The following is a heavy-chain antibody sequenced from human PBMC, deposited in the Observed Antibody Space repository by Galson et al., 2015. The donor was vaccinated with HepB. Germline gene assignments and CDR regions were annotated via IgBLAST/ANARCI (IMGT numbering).Heavy chain of an antibody. J-gene: IGHJ4*02. D-gene: IGHD1-26*01. CDR1: GFTFSDYY. CDR2: ISSSGSTI. CDR3: ARDGTSGSHTFDY. Sequence: SLRLSCAASGFTFSDYYMSWLRQAPGKGLEWVSYISSSGSTIYYADSVKGRFTISRDNAKNSLYLQMNSLRAGDTAVYYCARDGTSGSHTFDYWGQGTLVTVSS. V-gene: IGHV3-11*01.